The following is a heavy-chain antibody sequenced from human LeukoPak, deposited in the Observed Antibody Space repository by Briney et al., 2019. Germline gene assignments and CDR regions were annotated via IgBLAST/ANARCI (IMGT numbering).Heavy chain of an antibody. CDR3: ARGLVYYYGSGSPLPTFSYYYYGMDV. D-gene: IGHD3-10*01. V-gene: IGHV1-8*01. Sequence: ASVKVSCKASGYTFTSYDINWVRQATGQGLEWMGWMNPNSGNTGYAQKFQGRVTMTRNTSISTAYMELSSLRSEDTAVYYCARGLVYYYGSGSPLPTFSYYYYGMDVWGQGTTVTVSS. CDR2: MNPNSGNT. CDR1: GYTFTSYD. J-gene: IGHJ6*02.